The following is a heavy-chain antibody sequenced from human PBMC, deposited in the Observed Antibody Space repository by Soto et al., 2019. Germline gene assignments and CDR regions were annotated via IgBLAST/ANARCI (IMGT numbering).Heavy chain of an antibody. J-gene: IGHJ5*01. CDR1: SVTINVHG. CDR2: ITNDASVQ. V-gene: IGHV3-30*03. D-gene: IGHD3-3*01. CDR3: ARDIWSGDYKWFDS. Sequence: GGSLRLSCTSSSVTINVHGIQWVRQAPAKGLEWVAFITNDASVQYYAESVKGRSTISRDHSKNTVDLQMSSLRSEESAVYYCARDIWSGDYKWFDSWGPGTLVTVSS.